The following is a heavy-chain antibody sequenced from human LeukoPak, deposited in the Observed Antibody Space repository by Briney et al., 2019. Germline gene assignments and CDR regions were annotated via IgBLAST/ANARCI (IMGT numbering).Heavy chain of an antibody. J-gene: IGHJ4*02. CDR1: GFTFGSYE. CDR3: ARESGY. Sequence: GGSLRLSCAASGFTFGSYEMSWVRQAPGKGLQWVSYVSSGASTIYYADSVKGRFTISRDNAKNSLYLQMNSLRAEDTAVYYCARESGYWGQGTLVTVSS. CDR2: VSSGASTI. V-gene: IGHV3-48*03.